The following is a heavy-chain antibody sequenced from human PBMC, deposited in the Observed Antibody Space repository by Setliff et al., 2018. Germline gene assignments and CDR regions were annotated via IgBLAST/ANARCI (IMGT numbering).Heavy chain of an antibody. D-gene: IGHD2-21*01. CDR2: IYTSGAT. V-gene: IGHV4-61*09. CDR1: GASLSSGSYY. Sequence: TLSLTCTVSGASLSSGSYYWSWIRQPAGKGLEWIGHIYTSGATTYSPSLKSRVSISADTSKNSLYLEMNSLRAEDTAVYYCARAGGGHIVVATFDFDMWGQGTTVTVSS. CDR3: ARAGGGHIVVATFDFDM. J-gene: IGHJ6*02.